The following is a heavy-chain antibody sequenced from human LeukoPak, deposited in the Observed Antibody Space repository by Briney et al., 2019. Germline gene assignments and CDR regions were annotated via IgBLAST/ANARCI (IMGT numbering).Heavy chain of an antibody. CDR3: ARVMVTAPIDY. J-gene: IGHJ4*02. CDR1: GGSISGYY. D-gene: IGHD2-21*02. V-gene: IGHV4-59*08. CDR2: IYYGGTT. Sequence: PSETLSLTCTVSGGSISGYYWSWIRQPPGKGLEWIGYIYYGGTTNYNPSLKTRLTISLDTSKNQFSLKLSSVTAADTAVYYCARVMVTAPIDYWGQGTLVTVSS.